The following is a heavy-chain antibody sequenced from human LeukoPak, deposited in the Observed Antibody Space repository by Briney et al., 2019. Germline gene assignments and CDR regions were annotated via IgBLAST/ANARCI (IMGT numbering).Heavy chain of an antibody. V-gene: IGHV1-2*02. D-gene: IGHD6-19*01. Sequence: ASVKVSCKASAYTFTDYYMHWERQAPGQGLEWMGWINPYSGGTDSAQKFQGRVTRTRDTSINTAYIELSRLRSDDTAVYYCARDASASGWYYFDYWGQGTLVTVSS. CDR2: INPYSGGT. CDR3: ARDASASGWYYFDY. J-gene: IGHJ4*02. CDR1: AYTFTDYY.